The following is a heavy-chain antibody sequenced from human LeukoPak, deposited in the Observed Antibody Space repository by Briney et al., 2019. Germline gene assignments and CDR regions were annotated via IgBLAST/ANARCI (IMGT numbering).Heavy chain of an antibody. J-gene: IGHJ4*02. D-gene: IGHD2-2*01. CDR2: IYYSGST. V-gene: IGHV4-30-4*01. CDR3: ARYCSSTSCYLGYFDY. CDR1: GGSISSGDYY. Sequence: SETLSLTCTVSGGSISSGDYYWSWIRQPPGKGLEWIGYIYYSGSTYYNPSLKSRVTISVDTSKNQFSLKLSSVTAADTAVYYCARYCSSTSCYLGYFDYWGRGTLVTVSS.